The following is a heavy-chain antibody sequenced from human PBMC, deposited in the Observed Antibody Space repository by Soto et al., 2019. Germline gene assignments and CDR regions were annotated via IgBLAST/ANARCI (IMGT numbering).Heavy chain of an antibody. D-gene: IGHD6-19*01. CDR3: ARVWRSAQWLTYYFDY. Sequence: GGSLRLSCAASGFTFSSYWMSWVRQAPGKGLEWVANIKQDGSEKYYVDSVKGRFTISRDNAKNSLYLQMNSLRAEDTAVYYCARVWRSAQWLTYYFDYWGQGTLVTVSS. V-gene: IGHV3-7*01. J-gene: IGHJ4*02. CDR2: IKQDGSEK. CDR1: GFTFSSYW.